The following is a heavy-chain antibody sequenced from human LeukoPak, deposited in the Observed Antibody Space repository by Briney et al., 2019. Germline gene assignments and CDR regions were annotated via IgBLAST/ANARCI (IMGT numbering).Heavy chain of an antibody. V-gene: IGHV3-23*01. CDR3: ARDLTVGPTTDDFDY. J-gene: IGHJ4*02. CDR1: GFTFSSYA. D-gene: IGHD1-26*01. CDR2: FSGSGGST. Sequence: PGGSLRLSCAASGFTFSSYAMSWVRQAPGRGLEWVSTFSGSGGSTHCADSVKGRFTISRDNSKNTLYLQMNSLRAEDTAVYYCARDLTVGPTTDDFDYWGQGTLVTVSS.